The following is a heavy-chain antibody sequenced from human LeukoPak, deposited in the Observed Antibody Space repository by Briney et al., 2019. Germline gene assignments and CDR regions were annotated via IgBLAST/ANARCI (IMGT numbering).Heavy chain of an antibody. Sequence: PGGSLRLSCAASGFTFSDYYMSWIRQAPGKGLEWVANIKQDGSEKHYVDSVKGRFTISRDNAKNSLYLQMNTLRAEDTAVYYCARVLRNKRDWLRFRHGFREYDYYYYMDVWGKGTTVTISS. V-gene: IGHV3-7*01. D-gene: IGHD3-9*01. CDR1: GFTFSDYY. CDR2: IKQDGSEK. J-gene: IGHJ6*03. CDR3: ARVLRNKRDWLRFRHGFREYDYYYYMDV.